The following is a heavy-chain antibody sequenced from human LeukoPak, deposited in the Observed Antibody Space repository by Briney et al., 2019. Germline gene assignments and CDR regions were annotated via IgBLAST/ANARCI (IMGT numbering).Heavy chain of an antibody. CDR2: ISGSGDST. D-gene: IGHD2-2*01. J-gene: IGHJ4*02. CDR1: GFTFSSYA. CDR3: AKDLGAVVPAARFDY. Sequence: GGSLRLSCAASGFTFSSYAMSWVRQAPGKGLEWVSAISGSGDSTYYADSVKGRFTISRDNSKNTLYLQMNSLRAEDTAVYYCAKDLGAVVPAARFDYWGQGTLVTVSS. V-gene: IGHV3-23*01.